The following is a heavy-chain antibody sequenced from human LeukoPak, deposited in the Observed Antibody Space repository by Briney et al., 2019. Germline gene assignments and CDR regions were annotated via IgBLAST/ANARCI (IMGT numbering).Heavy chain of an antibody. V-gene: IGHV3-11*04. CDR1: GFTFSDYY. CDR3: ARAFGYYDSSGYYLSYFDY. CDR2: ISSSGSTI. D-gene: IGHD3-22*01. J-gene: IGHJ4*02. Sequence: GGSLRLSCAASGFTFSDYYMSWIRQAPGKGLEWVSYISSSGSTIYYAGSVKGRFTISRDNAKNSLYLQMNSLRAEDTAVYYCARAFGYYDSSGYYLSYFDYWSQGTLVTVSS.